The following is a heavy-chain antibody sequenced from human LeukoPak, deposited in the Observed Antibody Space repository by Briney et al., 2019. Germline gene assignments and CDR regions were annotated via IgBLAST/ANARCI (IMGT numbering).Heavy chain of an antibody. D-gene: IGHD2-2*01. Sequence: ASVKVSCKASGYTFTSYGISWVRQAPGQGLEWMGWISAYNGNTNYAQKLQGRVTMTTDTSTSTAYMELSSLRSEDTAVYYCAVPRDIVVVPADAYYYYYGMDVWGQGTTVTVSS. V-gene: IGHV1-18*01. J-gene: IGHJ6*02. CDR3: AVPRDIVVVPADAYYYYYGMDV. CDR1: GYTFTSYG. CDR2: ISAYNGNT.